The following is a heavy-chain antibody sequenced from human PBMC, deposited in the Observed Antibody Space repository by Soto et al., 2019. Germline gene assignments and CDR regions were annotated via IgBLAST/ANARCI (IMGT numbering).Heavy chain of an antibody. CDR2: ISGSGGST. CDR3: AKGPRTEGQQLVAYYYYYYMDV. V-gene: IGHV3-23*01. CDR1: GFTFSSYA. Sequence: GGSLRLSCAASGFTFSSYAMSWVRQAPGKGLEWVSTISGSGGSTYYADSVKGRFTISRDNSKNTLYLQMNSLRAEDTAVYYWAKGPRTEGQQLVAYYYYYYMDVWGKGTTVTVSS. D-gene: IGHD6-13*01. J-gene: IGHJ6*03.